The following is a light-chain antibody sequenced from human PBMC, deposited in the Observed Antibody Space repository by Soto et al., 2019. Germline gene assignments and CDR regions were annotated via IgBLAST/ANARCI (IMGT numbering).Light chain of an antibody. J-gene: IGKJ1*01. CDR2: SAS. V-gene: IGKV1-17*01. Sequence: DIQMTQSPSALSASVGDRVTITCRASQSITNYLNWYQHKPGQVPKRLIYSASSLQSGVPSRFSGSGSGTEFTLTISSLQPEDVATYYCLQHNTFPRTFGQGTKVDIK. CDR3: LQHNTFPRT. CDR1: QSITNY.